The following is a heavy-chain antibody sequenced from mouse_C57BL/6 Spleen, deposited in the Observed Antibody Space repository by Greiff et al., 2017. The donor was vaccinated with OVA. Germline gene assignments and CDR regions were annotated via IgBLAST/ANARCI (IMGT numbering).Heavy chain of an antibody. V-gene: IGHV1-80*01. CDR1: GYAFSSYW. Sequence: ESGAELVKPGASVKISCKASGYAFSSYWMNWVKQRPGKGLEWIGQIYPGDGDTTYNGKFKGKATLTADKSSSTAYMQLSSLTSEDSAVYFCAGARRDAMDYWGQGTSVTVSS. CDR2: IYPGDGDT. J-gene: IGHJ4*01. CDR3: AGARRDAMDY. D-gene: IGHD2-12*01.